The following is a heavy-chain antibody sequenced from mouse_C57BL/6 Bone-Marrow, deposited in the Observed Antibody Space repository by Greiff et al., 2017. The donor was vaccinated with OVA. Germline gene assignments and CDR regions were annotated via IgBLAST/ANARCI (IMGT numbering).Heavy chain of an antibody. Sequence: EVKLMESGGDLVKPGGSLKLSCAASGFTFSSYGMSWVRQTPDKRLEWVATISSGGSYTYYPDSVKGRFTISRDNAKNTLYLQMSSLKSEDTAMYYCARQRADYYDYDGGMDYWGQGTSVTVSS. D-gene: IGHD2-4*01. CDR3: ARQRADYYDYDGGMDY. CDR2: ISSGGSYT. J-gene: IGHJ4*01. V-gene: IGHV5-6*01. CDR1: GFTFSSYG.